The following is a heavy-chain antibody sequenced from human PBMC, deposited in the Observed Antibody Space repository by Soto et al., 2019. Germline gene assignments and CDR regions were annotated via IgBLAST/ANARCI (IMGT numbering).Heavy chain of an antibody. V-gene: IGHV3-30-3*01. CDR2: ISYDGSNK. CDR3: ARFQTMTNDYPI. CDR1: GFTFSSYA. J-gene: IGHJ3*02. Sequence: GGSLRLSCAASGFTFSSYAMHWVRQAPGKGLEWVAVISYDGSNKYYADSVKGRFTMSRDNSKNTLYLQMNSLRAEDTAVYYCARFQTMTNDYPIWGQGTRVTVSS. D-gene: IGHD4-17*01.